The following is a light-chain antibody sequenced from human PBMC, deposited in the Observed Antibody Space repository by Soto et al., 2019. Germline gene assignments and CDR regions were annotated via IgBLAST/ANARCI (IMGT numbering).Light chain of an antibody. CDR2: EVN. CDR3: NSYAGSNNLV. J-gene: IGLJ2*01. CDR1: SSDVGGYKY. Sequence: QSALTQPPSASGSPGQSVTFSCTGTSSDVGGYKYVSWYQQHPGKATKLMIYEVNKRPSGVPDRFSGSKSGNTASLTVSGLQADDEADYYCNSYAGSNNLVFGGGTQLTVL. V-gene: IGLV2-8*01.